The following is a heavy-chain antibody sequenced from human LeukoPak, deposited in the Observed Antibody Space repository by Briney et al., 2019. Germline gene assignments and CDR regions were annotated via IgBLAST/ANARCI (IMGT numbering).Heavy chain of an antibody. D-gene: IGHD2-2*01. CDR3: ARVSQLWGSSPVDY. Sequence: GGSLKLSWSASGFTFSSYWMHWGRQAPGKGLVLVSRINRDGSSTSYADSVKGRFSISRDNAKNTMYLQMNSLRAEDTAVYYCARVSQLWGSSPVDYWGQGTLVTVSS. CDR1: GFTFSSYW. J-gene: IGHJ4*02. V-gene: IGHV3-74*01. CDR2: INRDGSST.